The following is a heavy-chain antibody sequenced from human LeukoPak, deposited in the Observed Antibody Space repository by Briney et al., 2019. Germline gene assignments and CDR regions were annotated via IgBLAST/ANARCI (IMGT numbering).Heavy chain of an antibody. J-gene: IGHJ1*01. CDR2: IYSGGST. D-gene: IGHD4-17*01. CDR1: GFTVSSNY. CDR3: ARDSTVTTFGTGTEYFQH. V-gene: IGHV3-53*01. Sequence: PGGSLRLSCAASGFTVSSNYMSWVRQAPGKGLEWVSVIYSGGSTYYADSVKGRFTISRDNTKNTLYLQMNSLRAEDTAVYYCARDSTVTTFGTGTEYFQHWGQGTLVTVSS.